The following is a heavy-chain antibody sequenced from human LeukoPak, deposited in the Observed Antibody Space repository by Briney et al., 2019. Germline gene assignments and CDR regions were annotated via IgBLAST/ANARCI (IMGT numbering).Heavy chain of an antibody. CDR1: GGSISSYY. D-gene: IGHD1-7*01. CDR2: IYYSGST. Sequence: SETLSLTCTVSGGSISSYYWSWIRQPPGKGLEWIGYIYYSGSTNYNPSLKSRVTISVDTSKNQFSLKLSSVTAADTAVYYCAREIRLGGGTNTNDYWGQGTLVTVSS. CDR3: AREIRLGGGTNTNDY. J-gene: IGHJ4*02. V-gene: IGHV4-59*12.